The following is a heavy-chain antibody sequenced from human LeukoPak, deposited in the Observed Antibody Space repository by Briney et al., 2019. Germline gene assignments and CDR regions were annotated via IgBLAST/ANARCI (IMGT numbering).Heavy chain of an antibody. D-gene: IGHD3-10*01. CDR2: IYYSGST. CDR3: ARAVRGKHYFDY. V-gene: IGHV4-61*05. Sequence: SETLSLPCTVSGGSISSSNYYWGWIRQPPGKGLEWIGYIYYSGSTNYNPSLKSRVTISVDTSKNQFSLKLSSVTAADTAVYYCARAVRGKHYFDYWGQGTLVTVSS. J-gene: IGHJ4*02. CDR1: GGSISSSNYY.